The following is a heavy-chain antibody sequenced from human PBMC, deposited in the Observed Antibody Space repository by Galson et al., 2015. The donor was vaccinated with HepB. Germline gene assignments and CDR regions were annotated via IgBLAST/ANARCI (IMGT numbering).Heavy chain of an antibody. CDR2: ISSSSSTI. CDR1: GFTFSSYG. Sequence: SLRLSCAASGFTFSSYGMHWVRQAPGKGLEWVSYISSSSSTIYYADSVKGRFTISRDNAKNSLYLQMNSLRAEDTAVYYCVVLVGTHGVDYWGQGTLVTVSS. V-gene: IGHV3-48*01. D-gene: IGHD1-26*01. J-gene: IGHJ4*02. CDR3: VVLVGTHGVDY.